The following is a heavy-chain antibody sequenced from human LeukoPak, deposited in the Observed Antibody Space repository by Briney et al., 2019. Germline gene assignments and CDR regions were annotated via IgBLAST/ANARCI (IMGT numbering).Heavy chain of an antibody. D-gene: IGHD3-9*01. Sequence: GGSLRLSCAASGFTFSSYWMHWVRQAPGKGLAWVSRINSDGSSTSYADSVKGRFTISRDNAKNTLYLQMNSLRAEDTAVYYCRIFDWSAKSAGYWGQGTLVTVSS. J-gene: IGHJ4*02. CDR1: GFTFSSYW. CDR2: INSDGSST. CDR3: RIFDWSAKSAGY. V-gene: IGHV3-74*01.